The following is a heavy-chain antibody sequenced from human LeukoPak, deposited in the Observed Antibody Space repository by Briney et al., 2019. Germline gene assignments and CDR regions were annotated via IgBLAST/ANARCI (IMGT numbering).Heavy chain of an antibody. CDR3: ATGVPDPTIFGVVIDY. CDR1: GYTFTSYY. J-gene: IGHJ4*02. V-gene: IGHV1-24*01. Sequence: ASVKVSCKASGYTFTSYYMHWVRQAPGQGLEWMGGFDPEDGETIYAQKFQGRVTMTEDTSTDTAYVELSSLRSEDTAVYYCATGVPDPTIFGVVIDYWGQGTLVTVSS. D-gene: IGHD3-3*01. CDR2: FDPEDGET.